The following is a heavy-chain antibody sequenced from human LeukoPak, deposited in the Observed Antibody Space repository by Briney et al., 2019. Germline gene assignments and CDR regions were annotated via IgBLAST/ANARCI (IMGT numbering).Heavy chain of an antibody. Sequence: PGESLKISCEASGYSFTTYWIGWVRQMPGKGLEWMGIIYPGDSDTRYSPSFQGQVTISADKSINTAYLQWSSLKASDTAMYYCARQHGSGSYYSRAIDYWGQGTLVTVSS. CDR2: IYPGDSDT. J-gene: IGHJ4*02. CDR3: ARQHGSGSYYSRAIDY. CDR1: GYSFTTYW. V-gene: IGHV5-51*01. D-gene: IGHD3-10*01.